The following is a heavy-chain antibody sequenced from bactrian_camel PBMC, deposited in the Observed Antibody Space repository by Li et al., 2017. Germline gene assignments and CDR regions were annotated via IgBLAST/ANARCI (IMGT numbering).Heavy chain of an antibody. CDR1: GFTDITFSWYA. CDR2: IDTDHGGGAT. Sequence: HVQLVESGGGLAHPGGSLRLSCAASGFTDITFSWYAMSWVRQAPGKGLEWVSGIDTDHGGGATYYADSVKGRFTISRDQTKNTITLVMNNLKPEDTGMYYCAADLRVNERRCRAGNWGRPPWDRSLEVWGQGTQVTVS. D-gene: IGHD5*01. CDR3: AADLRVNERRCRAGNWGRPPWDRSLEV. J-gene: IGHJ2*01. V-gene: IGHV3S39*01.